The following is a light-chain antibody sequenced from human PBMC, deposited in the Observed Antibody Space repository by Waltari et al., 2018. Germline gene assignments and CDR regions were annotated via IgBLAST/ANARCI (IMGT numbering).Light chain of an antibody. CDR1: SDINVGNYN. CDR3: MIWPSNAWV. CDR2: YNSDSDK. Sequence: QPVLTQSPSSSASPGESARLTCTLPSDINVGNYNIYWYQQKPGSPPRYLLYYNSDSDKGQGAGVPSRCSGSKDASANAGILLIAGLQSEDEADYYCMIWPSNAWVFGGGTKLTVL. J-gene: IGLJ3*02. V-gene: IGLV5-37*01.